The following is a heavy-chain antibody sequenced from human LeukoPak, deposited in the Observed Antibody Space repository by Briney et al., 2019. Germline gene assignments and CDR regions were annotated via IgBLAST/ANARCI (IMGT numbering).Heavy chain of an antibody. CDR3: TNKVFA. Sequence: GGSLRLSCAASGFTFSSYLMTWVRQAPGKGLEWVTNIKPDGSDKYYVGSVKGRFTISRDNAKNSVYLQMNGLRAEDTAVYYCTNKVFAWGPGTLVTVSS. CDR2: IKPDGSDK. CDR1: GFTFSSYL. J-gene: IGHJ4*02. V-gene: IGHV3-7*02.